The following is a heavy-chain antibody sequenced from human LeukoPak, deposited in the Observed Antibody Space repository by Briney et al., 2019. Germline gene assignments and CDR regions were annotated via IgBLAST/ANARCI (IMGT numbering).Heavy chain of an antibody. CDR2: IYWDDDK. J-gene: IGHJ4*02. Sequence: SGPTLVKPTQTLTLTCAFSGFSLTTSGVGVGWIHQPPGKALEWLAIIYWDDDKRYSPSLKSRLTINKDTSRNQVVLTMTNMDPVDTATYYCAHRPGYSSAHYVWGQGTLVTVSS. D-gene: IGHD6-19*01. CDR3: AHRPGYSSAHYV. V-gene: IGHV2-5*02. CDR1: GFSLTTSGVG.